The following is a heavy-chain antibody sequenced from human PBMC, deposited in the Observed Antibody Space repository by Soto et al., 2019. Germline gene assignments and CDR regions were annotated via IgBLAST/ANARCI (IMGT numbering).Heavy chain of an antibody. CDR2: IYYSGST. D-gene: IGHD2-2*01. V-gene: IGHV4-61*01. CDR3: ARDLRVCISHSCYPTVGMAV. Sequence: QVQLQESGPGLVKPSETLSLTCTVSGGSVSSGSYYWSWIRQPPGKGLEWIGYIYYSGSTNYNPSPKRPATLSVDTSKHQYSLKLRHVTAADTAVYSCARDLRVCISHSCYPTVGMAVWGQGTTVTVSS. CDR1: GGSVSSGSYY. J-gene: IGHJ6*02.